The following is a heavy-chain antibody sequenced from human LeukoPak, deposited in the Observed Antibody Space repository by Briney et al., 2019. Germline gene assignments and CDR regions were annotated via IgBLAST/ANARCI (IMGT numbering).Heavy chain of an antibody. CDR2: VDPGDGET. CDR3: AADPAVLLHS. J-gene: IGHJ4*02. V-gene: IGHV1-24*01. D-gene: IGHD3-16*01. Sequence: ASVKVSCKVSGYTLTELSMNWVRQAPGKGLEWMGGVDPGDGETIYAQRFQVRGNMTKDTAADTAYMELSILRSVDTAVSSCAADPAVLLHSWGQGTLVTVSS. CDR1: GYTLTELS.